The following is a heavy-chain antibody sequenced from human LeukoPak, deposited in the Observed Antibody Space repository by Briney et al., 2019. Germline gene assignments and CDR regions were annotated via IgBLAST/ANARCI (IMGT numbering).Heavy chain of an antibody. CDR2: IIPILGIA. CDR1: GGTFSSYA. Sequence: GASVKVSCKASGGTFSSYAISWVRQAPGQGLEWMGRIIPILGIANYAQKFQGRVTITADKSTSTAYMELSSLRSEDTAVYYCARVGGIVVVPAGRAFDIWGQGTMVTVSS. V-gene: IGHV1-69*04. J-gene: IGHJ3*02. D-gene: IGHD2-2*01. CDR3: ARVGGIVVVPAGRAFDI.